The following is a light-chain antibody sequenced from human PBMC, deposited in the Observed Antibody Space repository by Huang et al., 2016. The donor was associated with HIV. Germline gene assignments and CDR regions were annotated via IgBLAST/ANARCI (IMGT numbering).Light chain of an antibody. CDR2: DAS. Sequence: EIVLTQSPGTLSLSSGERATLSCRANQNVANSHLAWYQQKPGQAPRLLIYDASSSATVIPDRFSGSGSGTDFTLTISRLEPEDFAVYYCHQYGRSSYTFGQGTKLEFK. CDR1: QNVANSH. J-gene: IGKJ2*01. CDR3: HQYGRSSYT. V-gene: IGKV3-20*01.